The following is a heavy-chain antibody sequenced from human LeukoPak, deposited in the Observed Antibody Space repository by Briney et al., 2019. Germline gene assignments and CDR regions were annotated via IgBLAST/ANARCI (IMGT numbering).Heavy chain of an antibody. D-gene: IGHD6-13*01. J-gene: IGHJ6*02. CDR3: ARGEQQLVPYYYYGMDV. Sequence: PGGSLRLSCAASGFTFSSYSMNWVRRAPGKGLEWVSSISSSSSYIYYADSVKGRFTISRDNAKNSLYLQMNSLRAEDTAVYYCARGEQQLVPYYYYGMDVWGQGTTVTVSS. CDR1: GFTFSSYS. CDR2: ISSSSSYI. V-gene: IGHV3-21*01.